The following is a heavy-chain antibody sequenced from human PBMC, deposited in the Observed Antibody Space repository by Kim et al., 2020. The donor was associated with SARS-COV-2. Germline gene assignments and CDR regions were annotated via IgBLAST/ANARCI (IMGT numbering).Heavy chain of an antibody. Sequence: SETLSLTCTVSGGSITNYYWSWIRQTPGQGLEWIGYIHYTGSTKYNPSLKSRVTISVDTSKNQFSLQLTSVTAADTAVYYCARGGWYSAYWGPGTLVTVSS. CDR1: GGSITNYY. J-gene: IGHJ4*02. D-gene: IGHD6-19*01. CDR2: IHYTGST. CDR3: ARGGWYSAY. V-gene: IGHV4-59*01.